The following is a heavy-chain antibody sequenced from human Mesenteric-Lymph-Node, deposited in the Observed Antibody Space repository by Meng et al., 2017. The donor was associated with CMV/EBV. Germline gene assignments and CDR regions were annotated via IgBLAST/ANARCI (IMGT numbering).Heavy chain of an antibody. CDR3: AKGRILRFLEWLIS. D-gene: IGHD3-3*01. J-gene: IGHJ4*02. V-gene: IGHV3-23*01. CDR1: GFTFSSYA. CDR2: ISGSGGST. Sequence: GSGFTFSSYAMSWVRQAPGKGLEWVSAISGSGGSTYYADSVKGRFTISRDNSKNTLYLQMNSLRAEDTAVYYCAKGRILRFLEWLISWGQGTLVTVSS.